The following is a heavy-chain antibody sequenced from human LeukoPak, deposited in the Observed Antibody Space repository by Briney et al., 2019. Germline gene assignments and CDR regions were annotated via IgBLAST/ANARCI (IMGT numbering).Heavy chain of an antibody. D-gene: IGHD4-17*01. J-gene: IGHJ5*02. V-gene: IGHV1-2*06. CDR2: IKPKSGDT. Sequence: ASVKVSCKASGYTFTDYNIHWVRQAPGQGLEWMGRIKPKSGDTKYTQRFQGRVTMTRDTSISTAHMELSGLRSDDTAVYYCARNAGYGDLAWGQGTLVTVS. CDR3: ARNAGYGDLA. CDR1: GYTFTDYN.